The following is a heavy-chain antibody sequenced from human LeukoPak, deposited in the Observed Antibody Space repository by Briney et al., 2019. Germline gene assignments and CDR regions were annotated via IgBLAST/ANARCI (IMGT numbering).Heavy chain of an antibody. Sequence: PSETLPLTCTVSGGSISSYYWSWIRQPPGKGLQWIGYIYYSGSTNYNPSLKSRVTISVDTSKNQFSLKLSSVTAADTAVYYCARTQQLRYYYYYMDVWGKGTTVTVSS. V-gene: IGHV4-59*01. CDR3: ARTQQLRYYYYYMDV. CDR1: GGSISSYY. D-gene: IGHD6-13*01. CDR2: IYYSGST. J-gene: IGHJ6*03.